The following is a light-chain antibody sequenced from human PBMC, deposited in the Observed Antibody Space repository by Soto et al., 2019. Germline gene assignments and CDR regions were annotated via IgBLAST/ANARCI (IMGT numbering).Light chain of an antibody. CDR3: QQYNNWRQK. CDR2: DAS. CDR1: QSLRSS. Sequence: ETMMTQSPDTLSVSLGARATLSCRASQSLRSSLAWYQQKPGQAPRLLIYDASTRATGIPARFSGSGSGTDFTLTISGLQSEDFAVYYCQQYNNWRQKFGQGTKVEIK. J-gene: IGKJ1*01. V-gene: IGKV3-15*01.